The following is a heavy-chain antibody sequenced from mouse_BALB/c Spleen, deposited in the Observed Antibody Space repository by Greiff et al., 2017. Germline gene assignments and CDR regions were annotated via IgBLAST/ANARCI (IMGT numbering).Heavy chain of an antibody. V-gene: IGHV1S127*01. D-gene: IGHD1-1*01. CDR1: GYTFTSYW. Sequence: VQLQQSGAELVKPGASVKMSCKASGYTFTSYWMHWVKQRPGQGLEWIGVIDPSDSYTSYNQKFKGKATLTVDTSSSTAYMQLSSLTSEDSAVYYCTRSPTVVGIDYWGQGTTLTVSS. CDR3: TRSPTVVGIDY. CDR2: IDPSDSYT. J-gene: IGHJ2*01.